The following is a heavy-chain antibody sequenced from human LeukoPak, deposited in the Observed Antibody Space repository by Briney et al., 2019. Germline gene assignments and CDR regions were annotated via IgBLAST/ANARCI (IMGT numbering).Heavy chain of an antibody. V-gene: IGHV3-66*01. Sequence: GGSLRLSCAASGFTISNTYISWVRQAPGKGPEWVSVTYVGGNTDSADFVKDRFTISTDDSKNTLYLQMNSLRAEDTAVYYCAVLSGNYYDSSGPRVDYWGQGTLVTVSS. CDR3: AVLSGNYYDSSGPRVDY. CDR2: TYVGGNT. CDR1: GFTISNTY. J-gene: IGHJ4*02. D-gene: IGHD3-22*01.